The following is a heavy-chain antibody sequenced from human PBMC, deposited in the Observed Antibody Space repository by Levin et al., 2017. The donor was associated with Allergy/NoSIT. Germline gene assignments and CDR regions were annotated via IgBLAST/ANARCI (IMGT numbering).Heavy chain of an antibody. CDR1: GDSISSSSSY. CDR3: ANTDNTYWWPRFDY. J-gene: IGHJ4*02. V-gene: IGHV4-39*07. CDR2: INYSGRT. Sequence: SETLSLTCTVSGDSISSSSSYWGWIRQSPGTGLEWIGSINYSGRTYYNPSLKSRVTISVDTSKKQFSLNLSSVTAADTALYYCANTDNTYWWPRFDYWGQGTLVTVSS. D-gene: IGHD2-8*02.